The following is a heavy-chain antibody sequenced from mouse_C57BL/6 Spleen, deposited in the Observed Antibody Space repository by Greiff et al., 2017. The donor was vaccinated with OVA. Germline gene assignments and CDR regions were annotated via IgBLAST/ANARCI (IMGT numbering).Heavy chain of an antibody. V-gene: IGHV1-55*01. CDR2: IYPGSGST. J-gene: IGHJ4*01. CDR1: GYTFTSYW. D-gene: IGHD2-1*01. Sequence: QVQLQQSGAELVKPGASVKMSCKASGYTFTSYWITWVKQRPGQGLEWIGDIYPGSGSTNYNEKFKSKATLTVDTSSSTAYMQLSSLTSEDSAVYYCARYPIYYGNYYYAMDYWGQGTSVTVSS. CDR3: ARYPIYYGNYYYAMDY.